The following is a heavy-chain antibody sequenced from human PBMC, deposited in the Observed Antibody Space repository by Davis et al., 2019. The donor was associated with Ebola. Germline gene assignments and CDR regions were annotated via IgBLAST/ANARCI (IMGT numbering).Heavy chain of an antibody. D-gene: IGHD3-3*01. CDR2: ISGSGGIT. Sequence: GESLKISCADSVITFSSYAMTWVRQAPGKGLEWVSAISGSGGITYYAGSAKGRFTISRDNSKNTLYLQMNSLRAEDTAVYYCAKSGLSFGVVKYHYGMDVWGKGTTVTVSS. CDR3: AKSGLSFGVVKYHYGMDV. V-gene: IGHV3-23*01. CDR1: VITFSSYA. J-gene: IGHJ6*04.